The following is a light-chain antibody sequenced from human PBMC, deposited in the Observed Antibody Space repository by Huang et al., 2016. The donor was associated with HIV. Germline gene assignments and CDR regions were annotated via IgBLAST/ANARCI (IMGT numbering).Light chain of an antibody. Sequence: DIQMTQSPFSLSASIGDRVTITCRASQPISNSLAWYQQKPGQAPKLLIYAASRLKSGIPSRFSGSGSGTTYTLTISSLRPEDFATYYCQQYFTTPPWTFGQGTKLEIK. J-gene: IGKJ2*01. V-gene: IGKV1-NL1*01. CDR2: AAS. CDR3: QQYFTTPPWT. CDR1: QPISNS.